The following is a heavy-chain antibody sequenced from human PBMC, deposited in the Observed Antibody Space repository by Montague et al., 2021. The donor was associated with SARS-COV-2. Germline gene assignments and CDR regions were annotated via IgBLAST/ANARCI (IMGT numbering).Heavy chain of an antibody. V-gene: IGHV4-34*01. Sequence: SETLSLTCAVYTDSFSGYYWSWIRQSPGKGLEWIGEITHSGSTNHNPSLQSRVTISVGRSKKQVSLKLRSLTAADTAVYYCARGADYDFWSGFLRYKWFDPWGQGTPVIVSS. J-gene: IGHJ5*02. CDR3: ARGADYDFWSGFLRYKWFDP. CDR2: ITHSGST. CDR1: TDSFSGYY. D-gene: IGHD3-3*01.